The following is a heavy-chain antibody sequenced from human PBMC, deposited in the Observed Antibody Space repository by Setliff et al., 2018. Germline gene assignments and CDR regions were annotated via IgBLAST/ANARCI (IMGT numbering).Heavy chain of an antibody. CDR2: FSSRNDYI. V-gene: IGHV3-21*01. J-gene: IGHJ5*01. CDR1: GFSFSNYA. CDR3: ARSPGWIPWFDS. D-gene: IGHD5-18*01. Sequence: LRLSCEASGFSFSNYAMNWVRQAPGKGLEWVASFSSRNDYIYYADSVKGRFTISRDNAKTSLYLQMDSLRVEDTAVYFCARSPGWIPWFDSWGQGTLVTVSS.